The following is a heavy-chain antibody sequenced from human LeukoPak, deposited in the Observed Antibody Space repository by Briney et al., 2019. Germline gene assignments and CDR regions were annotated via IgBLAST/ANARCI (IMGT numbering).Heavy chain of an antibody. J-gene: IGHJ4*02. CDR3: AIEDYYDSGSNAY. D-gene: IGHD3-22*01. V-gene: IGHV1-46*01. Sequence: ASVKVSCKASGYTFTSYYMHWVRQAPGQGLEWMGLINPTGGSTGYAQKFQGRVTITRNTSISTAYMELSSLRSEDTAVYYCAIEDYYDSGSNAYWGQGTLVTVSS. CDR2: INPTGGST. CDR1: GYTFTSYY.